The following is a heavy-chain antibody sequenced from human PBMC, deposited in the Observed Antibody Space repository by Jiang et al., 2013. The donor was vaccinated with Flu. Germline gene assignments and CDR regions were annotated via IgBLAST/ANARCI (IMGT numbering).Heavy chain of an antibody. CDR2: IHHAGST. CDR1: GGSISSTRW. J-gene: IGHJ4*02. CDR3: ARNYDY. Sequence: GLVKPSGTLSLTCAVSGGSISSTRWWSWVRQPLGKGLEWIAEIHHAGSTNFNPSLKSRVTISVDTFKNHFSLKLASVTAADTAVYYCARNYDYWGQGILVTVSS. V-gene: IGHV4-4*02.